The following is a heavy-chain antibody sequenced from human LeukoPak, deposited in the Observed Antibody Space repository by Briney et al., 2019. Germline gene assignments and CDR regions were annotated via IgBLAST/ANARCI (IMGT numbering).Heavy chain of an antibody. D-gene: IGHD3-10*01. V-gene: IGHV1-69*04. CDR3: ASEVTSSRWFDP. CDR2: IIPILGIA. Sequence: SVKVSCKASGGTSSSYAISWVRQAPGQGLEWMGRIIPILGIANYAQKFQGRVTITADKSTSTAYMELSSLRSEDTAVYYCASEVTSSRWFDPWGQGTLVTVSS. CDR1: GGTSSSYA. J-gene: IGHJ5*02.